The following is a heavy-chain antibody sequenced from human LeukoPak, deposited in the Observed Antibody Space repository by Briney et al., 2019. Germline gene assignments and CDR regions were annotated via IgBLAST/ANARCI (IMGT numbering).Heavy chain of an antibody. J-gene: IGHJ6*03. Sequence: PGGSLRLSCAASGFTFSSYNMNWVRQAPGKGLEWVSSITSSSTYIYYADSVKGRFTISRDNARNSLYLQMNSLRAEDTAVYYCARDPYSGSYGDYYYYYMDVWGKGTTVTVSS. CDR2: ITSSSTYI. V-gene: IGHV3-21*01. CDR3: ARDPYSGSYGDYYYYYMDV. D-gene: IGHD1-26*01. CDR1: GFTFSSYN.